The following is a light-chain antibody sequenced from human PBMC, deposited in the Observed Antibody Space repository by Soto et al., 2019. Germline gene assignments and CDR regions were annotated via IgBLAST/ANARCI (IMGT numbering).Light chain of an antibody. V-gene: IGLV1-40*01. J-gene: IGLJ1*01. Sequence: QSVLSQPPSVSGAPGQRVTISCTGSSSNIGAGYDVHWYQQLPGVAPKLLIYGNNNRPSRVPDRYSCSRSGTSASLAIIGLQTEDEGDYYCQSFDSSHYVFGSGTKVTVL. CDR3: QSFDSSHYV. CDR2: GNN. CDR1: SSNIGAGYD.